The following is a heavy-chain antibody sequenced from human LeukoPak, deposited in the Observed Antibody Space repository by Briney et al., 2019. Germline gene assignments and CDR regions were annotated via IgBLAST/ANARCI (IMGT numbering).Heavy chain of an antibody. Sequence: TSETLSLTCAVYGGSFSGYYWSWVRQAPGKGLEWVSVIYSGGSTYYADPVKGRFTISRDNSKNTLYLQMNSLRAEDTAVYYCAKRIQSSMATGYWGQGTPVTVSS. V-gene: IGHV3-53*01. CDR1: GGSFSGYY. CDR2: IYSGGST. CDR3: AKRIQSSMATGY. J-gene: IGHJ4*02. D-gene: IGHD2/OR15-2a*01.